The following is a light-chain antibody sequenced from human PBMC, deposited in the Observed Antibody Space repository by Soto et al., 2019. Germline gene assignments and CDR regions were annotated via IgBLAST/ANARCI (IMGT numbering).Light chain of an antibody. Sequence: QSALTQPASVSGSPGQSITISCSGTTNDVGGYNYVSWYQQHPGKAPKLLIYGVTDRPSGVSSRFSGSKSSNAASLTISGLQAEDEGDYYCSSYTSSYTWIFGGGTKVTVL. J-gene: IGLJ3*02. CDR1: TNDVGGYNY. CDR2: GVT. CDR3: SSYTSSYTWI. V-gene: IGLV2-14*03.